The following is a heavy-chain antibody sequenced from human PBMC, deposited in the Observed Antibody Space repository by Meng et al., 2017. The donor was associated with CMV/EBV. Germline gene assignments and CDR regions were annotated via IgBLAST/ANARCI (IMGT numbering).Heavy chain of an antibody. CDR1: GGPFSNYA. D-gene: IGHD5-24*01. CDR3: ARMPRDGYNYIDY. CDR2: IIPIFGTA. J-gene: IGHJ4*02. V-gene: IGHV1-69*01. Sequence: LVRSGAEVQYPGVLGEVPCKASGGPFSNYAISWVRQAPGQGLEGMGGIIPIFGTANYAQKFQGRVTITADESTSTAYMELSSLRSEDTAVYYCARMPRDGYNYIDYWGQGTLVTVSS.